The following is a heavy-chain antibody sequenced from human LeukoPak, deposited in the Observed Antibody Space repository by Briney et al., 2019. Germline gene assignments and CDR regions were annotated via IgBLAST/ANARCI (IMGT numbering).Heavy chain of an antibody. CDR1: GFTFSSYA. V-gene: IGHV3-23*01. CDR2: ISGSGGST. D-gene: IGHD3-22*01. J-gene: IGHJ4*02. Sequence: GRSLRLSCAASGFTFSSYAMSWVRQAPGKGLEWVSAISGSGGSTYYADSVKGRFTISRDNSKNTLYLQMNSLRAEDTAVYYCANQYYYDSSGYYPFDYWGQGTLVTVSS. CDR3: ANQYYYDSSGYYPFDY.